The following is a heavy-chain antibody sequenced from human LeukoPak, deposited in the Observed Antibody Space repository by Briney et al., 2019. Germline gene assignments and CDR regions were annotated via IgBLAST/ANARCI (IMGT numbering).Heavy chain of an antibody. V-gene: IGHV4-34*01. Sequence: PSETLSLTCAVYDESFSGYYWSWIRQPPGKGLEWIGEVNHSGSTNYNPSLKSRVTISVDTSKNQFSLKLSSVTAADTAVYYCARVGATRDRYYYYMDVWGKGTTVTVSS. D-gene: IGHD1-26*01. CDR1: DESFSGYY. J-gene: IGHJ6*03. CDR3: ARVGATRDRYYYYMDV. CDR2: VNHSGST.